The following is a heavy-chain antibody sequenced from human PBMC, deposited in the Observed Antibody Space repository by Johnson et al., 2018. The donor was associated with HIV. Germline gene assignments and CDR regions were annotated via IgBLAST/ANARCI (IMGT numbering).Heavy chain of an antibody. D-gene: IGHD1-26*01. CDR2: INWNGGST. Sequence: VQLVESGGGVVQPGGSLRLSCAASGFTFDDYGMSWVRQAPGKGLEWVSGINWNGGSTGYADSVKGRFTISRDNSKDTLYLQMNSLRAEDTAVYYCAKDKAVGATHYFAFDIWGQGTMVTVSS. V-gene: IGHV3-20*04. J-gene: IGHJ3*02. CDR3: AKDKAVGATHYFAFDI. CDR1: GFTFDDYG.